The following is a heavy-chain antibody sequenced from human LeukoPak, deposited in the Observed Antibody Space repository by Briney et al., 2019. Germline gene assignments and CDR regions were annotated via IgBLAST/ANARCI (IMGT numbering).Heavy chain of an antibody. V-gene: IGHV1-8*01. CDR2: INPNSGNT. CDR3: ARALSWTTDSYYYMDV. J-gene: IGHJ6*03. CDR1: GYTFTSYD. Sequence: ASVKVSCKASGYTFTSYDINWVRQATGRGLEWMGWINPNSGNTGYAQKFQGRVTMTKNNSITTAYMELSSLRSEDTAVYYCARALSWTTDSYYYMDVWGKGTTVTVSS. D-gene: IGHD3/OR15-3a*01.